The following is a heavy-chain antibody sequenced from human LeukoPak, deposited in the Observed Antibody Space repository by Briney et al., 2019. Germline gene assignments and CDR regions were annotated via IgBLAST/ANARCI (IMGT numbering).Heavy chain of an antibody. Sequence: PGGSLRLSCAASGFTFSSYWMSWVRQAPGKGLEWVANIKQDGSEKYYVDSVKGRFTISRDNAMNSLYLQMNSLRAEDTAVYYSARVGGGYDSSGYYSFDYWGQGTLVTVSS. CDR3: ARVGGGYDSSGYYSFDY. CDR2: IKQDGSEK. CDR1: GFTFSSYW. V-gene: IGHV3-7*03. J-gene: IGHJ4*02. D-gene: IGHD3-22*01.